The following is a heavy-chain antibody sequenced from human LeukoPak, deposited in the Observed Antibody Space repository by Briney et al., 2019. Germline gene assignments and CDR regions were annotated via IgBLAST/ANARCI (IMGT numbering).Heavy chain of an antibody. V-gene: IGHV3-30*02. CDR1: GFTFSSSG. Sequence: PGGSLRLSCAASGFTFSSSGMHWVRQAPGKGLEWVAFISYDGSNRYYADFVKGRFTISRDNSKNTLYLQMNSLRAEDTAVYYCAKETRGSYSDYWGQGTLVTVSS. D-gene: IGHD5-12*01. J-gene: IGHJ4*02. CDR2: ISYDGSNR. CDR3: AKETRGSYSDY.